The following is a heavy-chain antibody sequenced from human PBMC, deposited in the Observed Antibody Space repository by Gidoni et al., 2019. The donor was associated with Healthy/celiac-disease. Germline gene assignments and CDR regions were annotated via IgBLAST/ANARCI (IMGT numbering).Heavy chain of an antibody. D-gene: IGHD3-22*01. J-gene: IGHJ6*02. V-gene: IGHV3-21*01. CDR2: ISSSSSYI. Sequence: EVQLVESGGGLVKPGGSLRLSCAASGFTFSSYSMNWVSQAPGKGLEWVSSISSSSSYIYYADSVKGRFTISRDNAKNSLYLQMNSLRAEDTAVYYCARMYYYDSSGYYYYYGMDVWGQGTTVTVSS. CDR1: GFTFSSYS. CDR3: ARMYYYDSSGYYYYYGMDV.